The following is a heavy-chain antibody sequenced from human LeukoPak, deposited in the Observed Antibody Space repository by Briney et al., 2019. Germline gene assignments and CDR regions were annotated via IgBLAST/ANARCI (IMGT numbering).Heavy chain of an antibody. CDR1: GFTFSTYD. V-gene: IGHV3-23*01. Sequence: QPGGSLRLPCAASGFTFSTYDMSWVRQAPGKGLEWVSVISGNGGSTHYADSVKGRFTISRDNSKNTLYLQMNSLRAEDTAVYYCAKDGVMAGHYLDYWGQGTLVTVSS. J-gene: IGHJ4*02. D-gene: IGHD5-24*01. CDR2: ISGNGGST. CDR3: AKDGVMAGHYLDY.